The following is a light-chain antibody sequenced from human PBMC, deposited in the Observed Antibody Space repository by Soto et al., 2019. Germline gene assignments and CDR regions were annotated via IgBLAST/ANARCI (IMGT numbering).Light chain of an antibody. V-gene: IGKV3-15*01. CDR1: QSVSSN. J-gene: IGKJ1*01. CDR2: GAS. Sequence: EIVMTQSPDTLSVSPGERATISCRASQSVSSNLAWYQQKRGQGPRLLIYGASTRATGIPARFSGSGSGTEFTLTISSLQSEDFAVYYCHQYNNWPLWTFGQGTKVEIK. CDR3: HQYNNWPLWT.